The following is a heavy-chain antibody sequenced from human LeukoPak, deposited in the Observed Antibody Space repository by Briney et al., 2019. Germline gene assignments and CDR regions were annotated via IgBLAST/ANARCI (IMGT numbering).Heavy chain of an antibody. V-gene: IGHV1-69*05. CDR1: GGTFSSYA. CDR3: ARGTVEMATTYYFDY. CDR2: IIPIFGTA. D-gene: IGHD5-24*01. Sequence: EASVKVSCKASGGTFSSYAISRVRQAPGQGLEWMGGIIPIFGTANYAQKFQGRVTITTDESTSTAYMELSSLRSEDTAVYYCARGTVEMATTYYFDYWGQGTLVTVSS. J-gene: IGHJ4*02.